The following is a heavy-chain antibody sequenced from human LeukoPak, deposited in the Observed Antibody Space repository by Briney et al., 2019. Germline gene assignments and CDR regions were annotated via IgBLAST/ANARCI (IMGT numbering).Heavy chain of an antibody. Sequence: GGSLRLSCAASGFTFSSYEMNWVRQAPGKGMEWVSYISSSGSTIYYADSVKGRFTISRDNAKNSLYLQMNSLRAEDTAVYYCARAIAARSWFDPWGQGTLVTVSS. V-gene: IGHV3-48*03. CDR3: ARAIAARSWFDP. CDR1: GFTFSSYE. D-gene: IGHD6-6*01. CDR2: ISSSGSTI. J-gene: IGHJ5*02.